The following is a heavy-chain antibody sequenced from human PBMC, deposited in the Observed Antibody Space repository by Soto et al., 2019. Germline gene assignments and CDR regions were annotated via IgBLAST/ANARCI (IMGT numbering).Heavy chain of an antibody. CDR2: IKSKTDGGTT. Sequence: EVQLVESGGGLVKPGGSLRLSCAASGFTFSNAWMNWVRQAPGKGLEWVGRIKSKTDGGTTDYAAPGKGRFTISRDDSKNTLYLQMNSLKTEDTAVYYCTTASGYDVYYYYGMDVWGQGTTVTVSS. CDR3: TTASGYDVYYYYGMDV. CDR1: GFTFSNAW. D-gene: IGHD5-12*01. J-gene: IGHJ6*02. V-gene: IGHV3-15*07.